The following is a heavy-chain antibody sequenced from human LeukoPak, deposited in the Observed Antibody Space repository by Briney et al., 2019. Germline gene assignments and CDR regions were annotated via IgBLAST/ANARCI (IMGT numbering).Heavy chain of an antibody. CDR2: IWYDGSNK. J-gene: IGHJ4*02. V-gene: IGHV3-33*01. CDR1: GFTFSNYG. D-gene: IGHD3-22*01. CDR3: ARGRYYVSSGYAYYFDY. Sequence: PRRSLRLSRSAPGFTFSNYGMHSVRQAPGKGLGGVAVIWYDGSNKYYAVCIKGRFPTCNDYGKNTLYRQMNSVRAEDTAVYYCARGRYYVSSGYAYYFDYWGQGTLVTVSS.